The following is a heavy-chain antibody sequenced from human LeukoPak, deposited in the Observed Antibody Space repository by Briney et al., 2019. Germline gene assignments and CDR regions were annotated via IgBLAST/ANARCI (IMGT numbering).Heavy chain of an antibody. CDR3: TKGQQLVGD. J-gene: IGHJ4*02. Sequence: GGSLRLSCAASGFTFSSYWMHWFRQAPGKGLVWVSRINPDGGSTAYADSVKGRFTISRDNAKNTLYLQMNSLRVEDTAVYYCTKGQQLVGDWGQGTLVTVSS. CDR2: INPDGGST. CDR1: GFTFSSYW. D-gene: IGHD6-13*01. V-gene: IGHV3-74*01.